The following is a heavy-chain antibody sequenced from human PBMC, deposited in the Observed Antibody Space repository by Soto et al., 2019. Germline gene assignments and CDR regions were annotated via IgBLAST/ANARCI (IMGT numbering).Heavy chain of an antibody. V-gene: IGHV3-48*02. CDR3: ARHSPPTGIAAGYNWFDP. CDR1: GFTFSSYS. CDR2: ISSSSSTI. D-gene: IGHD6-13*01. Sequence: EVQLVESGGGLVQPGGSLRLSCAASGFTFSSYSMNWVRQAPGKGLEWVSYISSSSSTIYYADSVKGRFTISRDNAKNSLYLQTNSLRDEDTAVYYCARHSPPTGIAAGYNWFDPWGEGNLVTVSS. J-gene: IGHJ5*02.